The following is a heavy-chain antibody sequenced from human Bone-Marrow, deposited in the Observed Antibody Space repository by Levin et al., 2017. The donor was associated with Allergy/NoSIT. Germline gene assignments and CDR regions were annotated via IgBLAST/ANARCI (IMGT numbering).Heavy chain of an antibody. V-gene: IGHV4-59*01. D-gene: IGHD2-15*01. CDR3: ARDRVITSGSTYYYYGMDV. Sequence: SQTLSLPCTVSGGSISTYFWSWIRQPPGKGLEWIGHLSSSGSSNYNPSLKSRVTISVDTSKNQLSLKLTSVTAADRAVYYCARDRVITSGSTYYYYGMDVWGQGTTVTVSS. CDR2: LSSSGSS. CDR1: GGSISTYF. J-gene: IGHJ6*02.